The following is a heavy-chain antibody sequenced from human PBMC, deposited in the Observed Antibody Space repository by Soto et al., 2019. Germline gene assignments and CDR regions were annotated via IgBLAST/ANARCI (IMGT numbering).Heavy chain of an antibody. Sequence: PSETLSLTCTVSGGSTSSDNYWSWIRQPPGKGLEWIGHIYYSGNTDYNPSLKSRLAISIDTSKNQFSLKLSSVTAAGTAVYFCAREGGESSDGLYYFDYWGQGSLVTVSS. D-gene: IGHD3-16*01. CDR3: AREGGESSDGLYYFDY. V-gene: IGHV4-30-4*01. J-gene: IGHJ4*02. CDR2: IYYSGNT. CDR1: GGSTSSDNY.